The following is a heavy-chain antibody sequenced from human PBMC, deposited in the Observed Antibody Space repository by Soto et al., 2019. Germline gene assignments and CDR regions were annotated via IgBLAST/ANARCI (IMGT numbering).Heavy chain of an antibody. CDR2: IIPMSGTA. CDR3: ARENYYGSGSYYRDAFDI. J-gene: IGHJ3*02. D-gene: IGHD3-10*01. CDR1: GGTLSSYG. V-gene: IGHV1-69*13. Sequence: SVKVSCKASGGTLSSYGIHWVRQAPGEGLEWMGGIIPMSGTANYAQKFQGRVAISVDESTRAAYMELSSLTSEDTAMYYCARENYYGSGSYYRDAFDIWGQGTMVTVSS.